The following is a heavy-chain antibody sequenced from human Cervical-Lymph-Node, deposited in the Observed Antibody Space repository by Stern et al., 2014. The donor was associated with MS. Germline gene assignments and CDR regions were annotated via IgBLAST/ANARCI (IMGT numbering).Heavy chain of an antibody. CDR2: MNPHSGNT. CDR3: ATRYGSGTFYSYFNGLDV. J-gene: IGHJ6*02. V-gene: IGHV1-8*01. CDR1: GYTFTDFD. D-gene: IGHD3-10*01. Sequence: QMQLVQSGAEVKKPGASVKVACKASGYTFTDFDIGWVRLAAGQGLEWLGWMNPHSGNTGYAQKFQGRVSMTRDTSKTTAYMELSSLRSEDTAVYYCATRYGSGTFYSYFNGLDVWGQGTTVTVSS.